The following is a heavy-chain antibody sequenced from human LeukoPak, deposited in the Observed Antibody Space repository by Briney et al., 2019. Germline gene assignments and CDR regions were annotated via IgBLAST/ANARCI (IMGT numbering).Heavy chain of an antibody. V-gene: IGHV1-8*01. J-gene: IGHJ4*02. CDR2: MNPNSGNT. CDR3: AMGYDFWSGYND. Sequence: ASVKVSCKASGYAFTSYDINWVRQATGQGLEWMGWMNPNSGNTVYAQKFQGRVTMTRNTSISTAYMELSSLRSEDTAVYYCAMGYDFWSGYNDWGQGTLVTVSS. D-gene: IGHD3-3*01. CDR1: GYAFTSYD.